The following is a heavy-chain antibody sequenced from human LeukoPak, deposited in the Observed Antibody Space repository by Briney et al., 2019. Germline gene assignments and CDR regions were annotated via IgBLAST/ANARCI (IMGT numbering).Heavy chain of an antibody. CDR1: GGSISSYY. V-gene: IGHV4-34*01. CDR2: INHSGST. CDR3: ARTPYYYDSSGSYHYFDY. D-gene: IGHD3-22*01. J-gene: IGHJ4*02. Sequence: TPSETLSLTCTVSGGSISSYYWSWIRQPPGKGLEWIGEINHSGSTDYNPSLKSRVTISVDTSKNQFSLKLSSVTAADTAVYYCARTPYYYDSSGSYHYFDYWGQGTLVTVSS.